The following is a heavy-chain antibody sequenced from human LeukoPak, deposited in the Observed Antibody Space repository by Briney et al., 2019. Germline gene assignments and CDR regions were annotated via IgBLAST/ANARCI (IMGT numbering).Heavy chain of an antibody. CDR2: IICRGGRA. J-gene: IGHJ4*02. Sequence: SVTVSCKGSVGTFSWYASRWVRQAPGQGLEWMGGIICRGGRANYAETFKGRVTITTDESTSTVYMELSSLRSEDTAVYYCARDAAIYDSSAYYYLWWGQGTLVTVSS. CDR1: VGTFSWYA. D-gene: IGHD3-22*01. CDR3: ARDAAIYDSSAYYYLW. V-gene: IGHV1-69*05.